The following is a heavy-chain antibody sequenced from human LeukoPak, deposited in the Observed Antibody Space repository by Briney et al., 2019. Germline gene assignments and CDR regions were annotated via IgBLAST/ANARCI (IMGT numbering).Heavy chain of an antibody. J-gene: IGHJ4*02. D-gene: IGHD5-18*01. Sequence: ASVKVSCKTSGYTFTTYAIHWVRQAPGQRLEWMGLINADDGNTRYSQRFQGRVTITRDTSANTAYMELSSLRFEDTAVYYCARGYSYGFDYWGQGTLVTVSS. CDR3: ARGYSYGFDY. CDR2: INADDGNT. CDR1: GYTFTTYA. V-gene: IGHV1-3*01.